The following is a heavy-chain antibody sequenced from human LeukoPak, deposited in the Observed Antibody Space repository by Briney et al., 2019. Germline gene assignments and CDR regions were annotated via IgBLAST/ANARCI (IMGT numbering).Heavy chain of an antibody. Sequence: PSETLSLTCAVSGYSISSSYFWAWIRQAPGKGPEWIGSISHSGSSYSNPSLKSRVIVSEDTSNNQFSLRLTSVTAADTATYYCARDGYYYDGTFEYWGQGIRVAVSS. CDR3: ARDGYYYDGTFEY. CDR2: ISHSGSS. J-gene: IGHJ4*02. CDR1: GYSISSSYF. D-gene: IGHD3-22*01. V-gene: IGHV4-38-2*02.